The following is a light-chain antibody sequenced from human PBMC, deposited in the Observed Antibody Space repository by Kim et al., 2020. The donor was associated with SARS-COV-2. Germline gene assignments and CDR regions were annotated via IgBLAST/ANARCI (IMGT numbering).Light chain of an antibody. CDR2: DTS. CDR3: QQYNTWPFT. V-gene: IGKV3-15*01. Sequence: GSPGVSVVLSCRASQSVSRKLAGYQQKPGQSPRVLIYDTSTRATGSPARFSGSGSGIEFTLTISSLQSEDFAVYFCQQYNTWPFTFGQGTKLEI. J-gene: IGKJ2*01. CDR1: QSVSRK.